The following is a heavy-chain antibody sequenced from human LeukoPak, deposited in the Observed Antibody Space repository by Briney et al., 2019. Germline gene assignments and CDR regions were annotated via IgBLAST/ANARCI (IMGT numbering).Heavy chain of an antibody. CDR1: GFTFSSFA. J-gene: IGHJ5*02. CDR2: ITAGGENS. Sequence: GGSLRLSCAASGFTFSSFAMTWVRQTPGKGLEWVSAITAGGENSYYADSVKGRFTISRDNAKNSLYLQMNSLRAEDTAVYYCARDSYYDSSGVNWFDPWGQGTLVTVSS. D-gene: IGHD3-22*01. V-gene: IGHV3-21*01. CDR3: ARDSYYDSSGVNWFDP.